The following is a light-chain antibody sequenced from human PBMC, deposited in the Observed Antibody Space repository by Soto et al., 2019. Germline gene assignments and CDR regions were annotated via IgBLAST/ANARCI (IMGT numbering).Light chain of an antibody. CDR3: GTWESSLSGGV. CDR1: NSKIGTKN. V-gene: IGLV1-51*01. Sequence: QSVLTQPPSVSAAPGQTVTISWSGSNSKIGTKNVCWYQQLPGTAPKLLIYDNIKRPSGIPDRFSASKSGTSATLAITGLKTRDEADYYCGTWESSLSGGVFGGGTQLTVL. CDR2: DNI. J-gene: IGLJ2*01.